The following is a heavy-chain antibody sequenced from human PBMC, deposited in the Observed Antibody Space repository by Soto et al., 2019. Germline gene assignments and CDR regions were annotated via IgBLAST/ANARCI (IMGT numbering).Heavy chain of an antibody. V-gene: IGHV4-34*01. J-gene: IGHJ4*02. CDR3: AKYRRTDAEGYTFDY. CDR2: INHTGST. Sequence: PSETLSLTCAVYGAPFSGYYWTWIRQPPGKGLEWIGEINHTGSTKYNPSLKSRVTISLDTSKNQFSLSLRSVTAADTAMYFCAKYRRTDAEGYTFDYWGQGALVTVSS. CDR1: GAPFSGYY. D-gene: IGHD2-15*01.